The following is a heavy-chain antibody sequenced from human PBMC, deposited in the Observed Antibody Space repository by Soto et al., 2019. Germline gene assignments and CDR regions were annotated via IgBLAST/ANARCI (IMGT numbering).Heavy chain of an antibody. CDR3: ARAAYYYDSSGYYLVDY. CDR1: GYTFTSYG. D-gene: IGHD3-22*01. Sequence: QVQLVQSGAEVKKPGASVKVACKASGYTFTSYGISWVRQAPGQGLEWMGWISAYNGNTNYAQTLQGRVTMTTDTSTSTAYMELRSLRSDDTAVYYCARAAYYYDSSGYYLVDYWGQGTLVTVSS. J-gene: IGHJ4*02. V-gene: IGHV1-18*04. CDR2: ISAYNGNT.